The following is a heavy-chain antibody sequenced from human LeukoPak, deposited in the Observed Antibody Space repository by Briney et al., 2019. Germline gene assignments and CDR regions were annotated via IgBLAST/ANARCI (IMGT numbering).Heavy chain of an antibody. CDR1: GFTFSTFA. CDR3: ARGVTVVLGHYYYYIDV. D-gene: IGHD2-15*01. V-gene: IGHV3-23*01. J-gene: IGHJ6*03. CDR2: IFPSGGEI. Sequence: GGSLRLSCAASGFTFSTFAMIWVRQPPGKGLEWVSSIFPSGGEIHYADSVRGRFTISRDNSKSTLSLQMNSLRAEDTALYYCARGVTVVLGHYYYYIDVWGKGTTVTVSS.